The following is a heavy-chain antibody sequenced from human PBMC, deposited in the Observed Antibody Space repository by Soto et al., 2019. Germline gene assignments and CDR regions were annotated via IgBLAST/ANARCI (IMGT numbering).Heavy chain of an antibody. CDR3: AKWTCSGGSCYFDY. V-gene: IGHV3-23*01. J-gene: IGHJ4*02. Sequence: GGSLRLSCAAPGLTFRTYAMTWVRQAPGKVLYWFSIISGSGGSTYYADSVKGRFTVSRVNSKNTLYVQMNSLRAEYTAVYYCAKWTCSGGSCYFDYWGQGTLVT. D-gene: IGHD2-15*01. CDR1: GLTFRTYA. CDR2: ISGSGGST.